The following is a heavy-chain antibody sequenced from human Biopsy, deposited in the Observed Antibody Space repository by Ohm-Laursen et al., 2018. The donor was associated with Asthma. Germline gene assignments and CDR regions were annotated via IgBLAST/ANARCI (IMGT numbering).Heavy chain of an antibody. J-gene: IGHJ4*02. CDR2: ISGSGGST. CDR1: GFAFSSYA. Sequence: GSLRLSCAASGFAFSSYAMSWVRQAPGKGLEWVSAISGSGGSTYYADSVKGRFTISRDNSKNTLYLQMNSLRAEDTAVYYCAKDKRYSGSYFDYWGQGTLVTVSS. CDR3: AKDKRYSGSYFDY. V-gene: IGHV3-23*01. D-gene: IGHD1-26*01.